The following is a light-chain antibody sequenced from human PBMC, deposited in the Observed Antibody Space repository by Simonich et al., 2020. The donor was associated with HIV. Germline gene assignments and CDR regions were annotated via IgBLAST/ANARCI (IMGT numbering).Light chain of an antibody. J-gene: IGKJ2*01. CDR1: QSISSY. V-gene: IGKV1-39*01. CDR3: QQSYSTPPYT. CDR2: ADS. Sequence: DIQMTQSPSSLSASVGDRVTITCRASQSISSYLNWDQQKPGKAPKILIYADSSLQSGVPSRVSGSGSGTDFTLTISSLQPEDFATYYCQQSYSTPPYTFGQGTKLEIK.